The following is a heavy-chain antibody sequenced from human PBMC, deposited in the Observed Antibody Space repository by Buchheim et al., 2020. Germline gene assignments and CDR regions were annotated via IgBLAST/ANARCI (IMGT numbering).Heavy chain of an antibody. J-gene: IGHJ4*02. CDR3: AISSGWYFDY. CDR1: GFTFSSYA. Sequence: QVQLVESGGGVVQPGRSLRLSCAASGFTFSSYAMHWVRQAPGKGLEWVAVISYDGSNKYYADSVKGRFTISRDNSKNTLYLQMNSLRAEDTAVYYCAISSGWYFDYWGQGTL. V-gene: IGHV3-30-3*01. D-gene: IGHD6-19*01. CDR2: ISYDGSNK.